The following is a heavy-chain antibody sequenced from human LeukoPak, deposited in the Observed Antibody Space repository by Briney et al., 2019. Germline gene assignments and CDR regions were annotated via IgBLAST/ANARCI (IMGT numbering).Heavy chain of an antibody. J-gene: IGHJ4*02. CDR1: GIIFSTYA. D-gene: IGHD3-3*01. CDR3: GRDFWSGYYTED. CDR2: ISGSSSGSTSII. V-gene: IGHV3-48*04. Sequence: PGGSLRLSCALSGIIFSTYAMSWVRQAPGKGLEWISYISGSSSGSTSIIHYADSVKGRFTISRDNAKNSLHLQMDSLSAEDTAVYYCGRDFWSGYYTEDWGQGALVIVSS.